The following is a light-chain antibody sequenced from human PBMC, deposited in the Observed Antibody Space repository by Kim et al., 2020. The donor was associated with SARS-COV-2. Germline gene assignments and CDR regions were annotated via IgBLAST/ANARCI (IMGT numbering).Light chain of an antibody. Sequence: SGALGQTDSSPCGGANIGSKQVHWYQQKAGQAPVLVIDRESSRPAEIPERFSGSNSGNTATLTVSRAQAGDEADYYCQVWDNNTWVFGAGTKLTVL. J-gene: IGLJ3*02. CDR2: RES. CDR3: QVWDNNTWV. V-gene: IGLV3-9*01. CDR1: NIGSKQ.